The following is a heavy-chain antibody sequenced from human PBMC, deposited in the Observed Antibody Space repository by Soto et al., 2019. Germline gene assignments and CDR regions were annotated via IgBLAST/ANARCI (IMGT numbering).Heavy chain of an antibody. CDR2: IFSNDEK. CDR1: GFSLSNGKVG. J-gene: IGHJ6*03. V-gene: IGHV2-26*01. CDR3: ARILFGRSVAGGYFYMDV. Sequence: GSGPTLVNPTEPLTLTCTASGFSLSNGKVGVSWIRQPPGKALEWLAHIFSNDEKSYRTSLKSRLTISEDTSKSQVVLTMTNVDPVDTATYYCARILFGRSVAGGYFYMDVWGKGTTVTVSS. D-gene: IGHD6-19*01.